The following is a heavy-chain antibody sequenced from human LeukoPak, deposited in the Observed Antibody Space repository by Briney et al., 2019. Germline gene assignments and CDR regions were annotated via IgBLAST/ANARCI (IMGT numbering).Heavy chain of an antibody. CDR1: GFTFSSYS. CDR2: ISSSGSYV. J-gene: IGHJ4*02. Sequence: GGSLRLSCAASGFTFSSYSMNWVRQAPGKGLEWVSSISSSGSYVYYADSVKGRFTISRDNAKNSLYLQMNSLRAEDTAVYYCARVEGDSAYPDFDYWGQGTLVTVSS. V-gene: IGHV3-21*01. CDR3: ARVEGDSAYPDFDY. D-gene: IGHD3-16*01.